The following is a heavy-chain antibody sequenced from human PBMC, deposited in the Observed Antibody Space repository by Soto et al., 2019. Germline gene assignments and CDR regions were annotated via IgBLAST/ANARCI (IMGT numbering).Heavy chain of an antibody. V-gene: IGHV4-4*07. CDR1: GGSISSYY. J-gene: IGHJ2*01. CDR3: ARKGIAAAVRQKSHHYWYFDL. D-gene: IGHD6-13*01. CDR2: IYTSGST. Sequence: QVQLQESGPGLVKPSETLSLTCTVSGGSISSYYWSWIRQPAGKGLEWIGRIYTSGSTNYNPSLKSRVTMSLHTSKNQFSLKLSSVTAADTAVYYWARKGIAAAVRQKSHHYWYFDLWGRGTLVTVSS.